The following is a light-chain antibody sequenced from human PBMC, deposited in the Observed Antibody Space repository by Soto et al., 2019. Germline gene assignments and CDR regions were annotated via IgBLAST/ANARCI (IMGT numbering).Light chain of an antibody. CDR2: AAS. Sequence: DIKLTQSPSVMSASIGDRVTITCRPSQSISSSCAGYQQNPGKAPTLLLYAASTLQSGVPSRFSGSGSGTEFTLTISSLQPEDLATYYCRQLNSYPLTFGGGTKVEIK. CDR3: RQLNSYPLT. V-gene: IGKV1-9*01. CDR1: QSISSS. J-gene: IGKJ4*01.